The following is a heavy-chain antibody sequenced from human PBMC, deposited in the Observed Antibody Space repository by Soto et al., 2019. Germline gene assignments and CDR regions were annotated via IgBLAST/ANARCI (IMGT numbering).Heavy chain of an antibody. Sequence: EVQLLASGGGLVQPGGSLRLSCAASGFTFSSYAMSWVRQAPGQGLEWVSAIGSGGGSTYYADSVKGRFTISRDNSKNTLYLQMTSLRGEDTAVYYCAKHLSGTKAVDIWGQGTMVTVSS. CDR1: GFTFSSYA. CDR2: IGSGGGST. V-gene: IGHV3-23*01. CDR3: AKHLSGTKAVDI. D-gene: IGHD3-10*01. J-gene: IGHJ3*02.